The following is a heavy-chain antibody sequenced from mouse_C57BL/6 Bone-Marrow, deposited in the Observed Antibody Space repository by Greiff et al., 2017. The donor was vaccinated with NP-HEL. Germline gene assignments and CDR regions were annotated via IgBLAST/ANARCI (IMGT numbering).Heavy chain of an antibody. Sequence: QVQLQQSGAELVKPGASVKISCKASGYAFSSYWMNWVKQRPGKGLEWIGKIYPGDGDTNYNGKFKGKATLTADKSSSTAYMQLSSLTSEDSAVYYCARSGHYFYAKDYWDQGTSVTVSS. CDR3: ARSGHYFYAKDY. CDR1: GYAFSSYW. J-gene: IGHJ4*01. CDR2: IYPGDGDT. V-gene: IGHV1-80*01. D-gene: IGHD3-3*01.